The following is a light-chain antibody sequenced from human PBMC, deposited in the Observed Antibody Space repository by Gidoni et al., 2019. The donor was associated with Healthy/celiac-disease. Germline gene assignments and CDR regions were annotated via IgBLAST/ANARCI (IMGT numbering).Light chain of an antibody. CDR2: DAS. Sequence: DIQMTQSPSSLSASVGDRVTITCQASQDINNYLNWYQQKPGKAPKLLIYDASNLETGVPSRFYGSGSGTDFTVTISSLQPEDIATYYCQQYANLPPTFGGGTKVEIK. V-gene: IGKV1-33*01. J-gene: IGKJ4*01. CDR3: QQYANLPPT. CDR1: QDINNY.